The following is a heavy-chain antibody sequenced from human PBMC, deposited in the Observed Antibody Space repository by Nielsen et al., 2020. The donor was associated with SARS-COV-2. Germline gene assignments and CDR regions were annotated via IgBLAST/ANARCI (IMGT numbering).Heavy chain of an antibody. CDR3: ARSSFTLDY. CDR2: ISYDGSNK. D-gene: IGHD3-3*02. J-gene: IGHJ4*02. CDR1: GFTFSSYA. Sequence: GESLKTSCAASGFTFSSYAMHWVRQAPGKGLEWVAVISYDGSNKYYADSVKGRFTISRDNSKNTLYLQMNSLRAEDTAVYYCARSSFTLDYWGQGTLVTVSS. V-gene: IGHV3-30-3*01.